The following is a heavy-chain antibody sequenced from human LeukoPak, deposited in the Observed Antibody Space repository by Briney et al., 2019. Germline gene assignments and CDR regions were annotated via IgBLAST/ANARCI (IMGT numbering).Heavy chain of an antibody. J-gene: IGHJ5*02. CDR1: GDSMNSYF. CDR3: ARDHGLASAWFDP. CDR2: ISTSENT. D-gene: IGHD6-13*01. Sequence: PSETLSLTCTVSGDSMNSYFWTWIRQPAGKGLEWIGRISTSENTNYNPSLKSRVTMSIDTSKNQFSLKLSSVTAADTAVCYCARDHGLASAWFDPWDQGTLVTVSS. V-gene: IGHV4-4*07.